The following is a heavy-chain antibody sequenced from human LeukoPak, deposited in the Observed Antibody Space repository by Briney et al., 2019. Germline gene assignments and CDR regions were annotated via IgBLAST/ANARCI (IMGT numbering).Heavy chain of an antibody. CDR1: GYTFTSYY. J-gene: IGHJ4*02. V-gene: IGHV1-46*01. CDR3: ERVVVGAYLGY. Sequence: GASVKVSCKASGYTFTSYYMHWVRQAPGQGLEWMAIINPSGGSTSYAQKFQGRVTMTRDTSTSTVYMELSSLRSEDTAVYYCERVVVGAYLGYWGQGTLVMVSS. CDR2: INPSGGST. D-gene: IGHD1-26*01.